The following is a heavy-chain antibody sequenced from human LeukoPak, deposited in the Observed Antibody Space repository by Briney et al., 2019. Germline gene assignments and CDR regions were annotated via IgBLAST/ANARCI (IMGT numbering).Heavy chain of an antibody. CDR2: ISGSGGSS. Sequence: SGGSLRLSCAASGFTFSNYAMNWVRQAPGKGLEWVSTISGSGGSSYYADSVKGRFTISRDNAKNSLYLQMNSLRAEDTAVYYCARDYLRKFDYWGQGTLVTVSS. V-gene: IGHV3-23*01. J-gene: IGHJ4*02. CDR1: GFTFSNYA. CDR3: ARDYLRKFDY. D-gene: IGHD3-16*02.